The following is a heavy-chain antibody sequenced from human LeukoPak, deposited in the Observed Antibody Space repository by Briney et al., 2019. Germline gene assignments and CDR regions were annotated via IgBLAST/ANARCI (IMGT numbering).Heavy chain of an antibody. D-gene: IGHD4-17*01. CDR1: GFTSSTYW. Sequence: PGGSLRLSCAASGFTSSTYWMHWVRQVPGKGLVWVSRINTDGSNTRYADSVKGRFTISRDNAKSTLYLQMNSLRAEDTAVYFCARGVNGDSRFDPWGQGTLVTVSS. CDR2: INTDGSNT. V-gene: IGHV3-74*01. J-gene: IGHJ5*02. CDR3: ARGVNGDSRFDP.